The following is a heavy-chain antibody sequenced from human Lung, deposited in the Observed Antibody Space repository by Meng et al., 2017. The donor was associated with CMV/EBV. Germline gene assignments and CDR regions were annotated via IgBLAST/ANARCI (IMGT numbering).Heavy chain of an antibody. CDR1: GYTFTSYN. D-gene: IGHD1-14*01. Sequence: ASVXVSXKASGYTFTSYNMHWVRQAPGQGLEWMVMINPSDRWTTYAQRFQGRVTMTTDTSTSTVYMELSSLRSDDTAVYYCARAGVLPSDPTANRYYGLDVXRGGXTVTVSS. V-gene: IGHV1-46*01. CDR2: INPSDRWT. CDR3: ARAGVLPSDPTANRYYGLDV. J-gene: IGHJ6*04.